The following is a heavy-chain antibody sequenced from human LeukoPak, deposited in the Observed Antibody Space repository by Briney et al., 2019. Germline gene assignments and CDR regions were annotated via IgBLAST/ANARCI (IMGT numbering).Heavy chain of an antibody. CDR2: IYYSGST. D-gene: IGHD5-12*01. Sequence: SETLSLTCTVSGGSISSSSYYWGWIRQPPGKGLEWIGSIYYSGSTYYNPSLKSRVTISVDTSKNQFSLKLSSVTAADTAVYYCASRRRSGYDSPDYYYYGMDVWGQGTTVTVSS. J-gene: IGHJ6*02. CDR3: ASRRRSGYDSPDYYYYGMDV. V-gene: IGHV4-39*01. CDR1: GGSISSSSYY.